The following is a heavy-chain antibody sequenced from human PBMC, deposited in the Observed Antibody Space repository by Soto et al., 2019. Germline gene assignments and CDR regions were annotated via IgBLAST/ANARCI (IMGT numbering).Heavy chain of an antibody. CDR3: TKDPRQAAGTLAGYMDV. CDR2: ISRNSGSI. J-gene: IGHJ6*03. CDR1: GFTFEDYA. Sequence: AQLVESGGGLVQPGRSLRLSCAASGFTFEDYAMHWVRQVPGKGLEWVSGISRNSGSIGYADSVKGRFTISRDNAKNSLYLQMHSLRSEDTALYYCTKDPRQAAGTLAGYMDVWGNGTTVTVSS. V-gene: IGHV3-9*01. D-gene: IGHD2-15*01.